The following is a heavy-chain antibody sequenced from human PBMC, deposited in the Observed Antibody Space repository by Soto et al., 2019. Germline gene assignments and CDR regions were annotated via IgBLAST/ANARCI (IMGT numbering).Heavy chain of an antibody. D-gene: IGHD3-22*01. Sequence: SVNVSCKASGYTFSSYAISWVRQAPGQGLEWMGGIIPLFGTANYAQKFQGRVTITADESTSTAYMELSNLRSEDTAVYYCARGTGDSRAYYYVYWGQGTRVTVSS. CDR2: IIPLFGTA. J-gene: IGHJ4*02. CDR1: GYTFSSYA. CDR3: ARGTGDSRAYYYVY. V-gene: IGHV1-69*13.